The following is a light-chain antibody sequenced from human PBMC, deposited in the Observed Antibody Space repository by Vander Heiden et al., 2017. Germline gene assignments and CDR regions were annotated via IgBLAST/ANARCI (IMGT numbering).Light chain of an antibody. CDR2: SSD. Sequence: QSLLTHPPSASATPGQRVTISCSGSSTNIGSNTDNWYQQLPGTAPQLLIYSSDPRPSGVPDQFSGSQSGTSASRAISGLQSEDEADYYCAAWDDSLNGLFGGGTKLTVL. CDR3: AAWDDSLNGL. V-gene: IGLV1-44*01. J-gene: IGLJ3*02. CDR1: STNIGSNT.